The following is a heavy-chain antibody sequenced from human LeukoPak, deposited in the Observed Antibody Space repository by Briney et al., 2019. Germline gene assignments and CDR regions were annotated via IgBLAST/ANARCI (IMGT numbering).Heavy chain of an antibody. CDR1: GFTFSSYS. CDR2: ISSSRSYI. CDR3: ARRASTERGHSYGLDY. V-gene: IGHV3-21*01. J-gene: IGHJ4*02. Sequence: GWSLRLSCAASGFTFSSYSMNWVRQAPGKGLEWVSFISSSRSYIYYADSVKGRFTISRDNAKNSLYLQMNSLRAEDTAIYYCARRASTERGHSYGLDYWGQGTLVTVSS. D-gene: IGHD5-18*01.